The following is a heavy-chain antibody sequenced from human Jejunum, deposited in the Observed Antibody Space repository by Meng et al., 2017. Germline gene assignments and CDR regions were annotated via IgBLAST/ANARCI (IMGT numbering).Heavy chain of an antibody. CDR3: ARPHTSA. CDR1: GGSFSGYY. J-gene: IGHJ5*02. V-gene: IGHV4-34*02. Sequence: QVRLQQWGAGLLKPSETLSLTCAVYGGSFSGYYWSWVRQSPGKGLEWIAEINHSGSSNYNPSFQSRVTISVDRPRNQFSLKLSSVTAADTGVYYCARPHTSAWGQGTLVTVSS. CDR2: INHSGSS. D-gene: IGHD2-21*01.